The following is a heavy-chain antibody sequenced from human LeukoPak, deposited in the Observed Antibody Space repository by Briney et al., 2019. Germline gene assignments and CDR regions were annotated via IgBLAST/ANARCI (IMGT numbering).Heavy chain of an antibody. D-gene: IGHD6-13*01. Sequence: SETLSLTCAVSGYSISSGYYWGWIRQPPGKGLEWIGSIYHSGSTYYNPSLKGRVTISVDTSKNQFSLKLSSVTAADTAVYYRARHWQQLVWGDYMDVWGKGTAVTVSS. CDR2: IYHSGST. CDR1: GYSISSGYY. CDR3: ARHWQQLVWGDYMDV. V-gene: IGHV4-38-2*01. J-gene: IGHJ6*03.